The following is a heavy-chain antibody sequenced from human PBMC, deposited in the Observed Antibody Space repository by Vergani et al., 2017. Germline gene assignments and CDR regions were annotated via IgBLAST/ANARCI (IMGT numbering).Heavy chain of an antibody. CDR2: ISSSSSYI. J-gene: IGHJ6*02. CDR1: GFTFSDYY. V-gene: IGHV3-11*06. D-gene: IGHD6-13*01. CDR3: ARDGGCTSRIAVAGNYYYYGMDV. Sequence: QVQLVESGGGLVKPGGSLRLSCAASGFTFSDYYMSWIRQAPGKGLEWVSSISSSSSYIYYADSVKGRFTIFSDNAKNSLYLQMNSLRAEDTAVYYCARDGGCTSRIAVAGNYYYYGMDVWGQGTTVTVSS.